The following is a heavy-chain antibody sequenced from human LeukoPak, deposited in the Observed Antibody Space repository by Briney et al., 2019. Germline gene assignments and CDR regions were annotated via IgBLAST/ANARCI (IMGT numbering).Heavy chain of an antibody. CDR3: ARSAEADAFDI. V-gene: IGHV1-18*01. CDR2: ISAYNGNT. Sequence: GASVKVSCKASGGTFISYAISWVRQAPGQGLEWMGWISAYNGNTNYVQKLQGRVTMTTDTSTSTAYMELRSLRSDDTAVYYCARSAEADAFDIWGQGTMVTVSS. J-gene: IGHJ3*02. CDR1: GGTFISYA.